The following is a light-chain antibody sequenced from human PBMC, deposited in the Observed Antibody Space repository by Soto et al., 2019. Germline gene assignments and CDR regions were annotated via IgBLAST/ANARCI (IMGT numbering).Light chain of an antibody. Sequence: EIQMTQSASTLSGSVGDRFTITRPAIQTISSWLAWYQQQPGKAPKLLIYKASTLKSGVTSRFSGSGSGTEFTLTISSLQPDDCATYYCQHYNSYSEAFGQGTKVDIK. CDR1: QTISSW. CDR2: KAS. V-gene: IGKV1-5*03. J-gene: IGKJ1*01. CDR3: QHYNSYSEA.